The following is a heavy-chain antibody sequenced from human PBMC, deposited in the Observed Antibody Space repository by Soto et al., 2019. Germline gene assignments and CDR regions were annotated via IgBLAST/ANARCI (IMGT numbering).Heavy chain of an antibody. D-gene: IGHD3-9*01. CDR1: EFTFSSYS. Sequence: GGSLRLSCAASEFTFSSYSMNWVRQAPGKGLEWVSAISGSGGSTYYADSVKGRFTISRDNSKNTLYLQMNSLRAEDTAVYYCAKENYDILTGYPRGFDPWGQGTLVTVSS. J-gene: IGHJ5*02. CDR3: AKENYDILTGYPRGFDP. V-gene: IGHV3-23*01. CDR2: ISGSGGST.